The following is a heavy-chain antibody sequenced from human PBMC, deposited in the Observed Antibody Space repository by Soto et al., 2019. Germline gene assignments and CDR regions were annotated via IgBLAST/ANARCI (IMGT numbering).Heavy chain of an antibody. CDR1: GYTFTGYS. CDR2: INPNSGAT. V-gene: IGHV1-2*02. Sequence: QVQLVQSGAEVKKPGASVKVSCKASGYTFTGYSMHWVRQAPGQGLEWMGWINPNSGATKYAPKFQGRVTLSRDTSTRTDYMELTGLRSDATAVYYGARGGGTILAPLPWGQGTQVTVSS. D-gene: IGHD3-3*01. J-gene: IGHJ5*02. CDR3: ARGGGTILAPLP.